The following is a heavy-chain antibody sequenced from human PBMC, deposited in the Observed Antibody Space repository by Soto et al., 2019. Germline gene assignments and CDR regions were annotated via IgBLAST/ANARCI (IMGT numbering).Heavy chain of an antibody. V-gene: IGHV3-48*01. D-gene: IGHD4-17*01. CDR2: ISSSSSTI. CDR3: AREGGDLNWFDP. J-gene: IGHJ5*02. CDR1: GFTFSSYS. Sequence: ESGGGLVQPGGSLRLSCAASGFTFSSYSMNWVRQAPGKGLEWVSYISSSSSTIYYADSVKGRFTISRDNAKNSLYLQMNSLRAEDTAVYYCAREGGDLNWFDPWGQEPWSPSPQ.